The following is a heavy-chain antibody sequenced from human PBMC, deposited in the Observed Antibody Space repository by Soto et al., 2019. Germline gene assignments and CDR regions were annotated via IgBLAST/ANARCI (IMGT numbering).Heavy chain of an antibody. J-gene: IGHJ4*02. Sequence: PGGSLRLSCAASGFTFSTSWMAWVRQAPGKGLEWVADIKQDGSEKNYVDSVKGRVTISRDNAKSSLYLQMNSLKASDTAMYYCARHSSGEQLAPVDYWGQGTLVTVSS. CDR3: ARHSSGEQLAPVDY. V-gene: IGHV3-7*03. CDR2: IKQDGSEK. CDR1: GFTFSTSW. D-gene: IGHD6-13*01.